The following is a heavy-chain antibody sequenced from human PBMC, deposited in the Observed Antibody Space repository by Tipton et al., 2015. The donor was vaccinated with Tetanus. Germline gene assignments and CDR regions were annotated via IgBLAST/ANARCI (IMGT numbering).Heavy chain of an antibody. Sequence: GLVKPSETLSLTCTVSGGSISSYYWSWIRRPAGTGLEWIGRIYTSGSTNYNPSLTSRVTMSVDTSKTQFSLKLSSVTAADTAVYYCARGNYYYYGMDVWGQGTTVTVSS. V-gene: IGHV4-4*07. CDR3: ARGNYYYYGMDV. CDR1: GGSISSYY. J-gene: IGHJ6*02. CDR2: IYTSGST.